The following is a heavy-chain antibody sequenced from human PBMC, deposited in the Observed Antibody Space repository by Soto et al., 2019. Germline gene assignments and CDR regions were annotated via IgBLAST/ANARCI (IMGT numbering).Heavy chain of an antibody. J-gene: IGHJ3*02. CDR2: FDPEDGET. V-gene: IGHV1-24*01. CDR1: GYTLTELS. Sequence: GASVKVSCKVSGYTLTELSMHWVRQAPGKGLEWMGGFDPEDGETIYAQKFQGRVTMTEDTSTDTAYMELSSLRSEDTAVYYCAKVYDSSGYYQSLWAFDIWGQGTMVTVSS. D-gene: IGHD3-22*01. CDR3: AKVYDSSGYYQSLWAFDI.